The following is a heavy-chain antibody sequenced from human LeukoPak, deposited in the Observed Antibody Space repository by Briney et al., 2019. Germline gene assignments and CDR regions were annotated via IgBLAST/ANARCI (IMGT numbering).Heavy chain of an antibody. D-gene: IGHD6-13*01. Sequence: ASVKVSCKASGYTFTSYGISWVRQAPGQGLEWMGGIIPIFGTANYAQKFQGRVTITADESTSTAYMELSSLRSEDTAVYYCASSIAAAGTMVNWFDPWGQGTLVTVSS. V-gene: IGHV1-69*13. CDR1: GYTFTSYG. CDR3: ASSIAAAGTMVNWFDP. CDR2: IIPIFGTA. J-gene: IGHJ5*01.